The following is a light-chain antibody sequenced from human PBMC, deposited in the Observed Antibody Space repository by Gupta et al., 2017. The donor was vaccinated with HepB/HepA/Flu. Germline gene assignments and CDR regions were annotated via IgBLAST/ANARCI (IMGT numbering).Light chain of an antibody. V-gene: IGKV3-20*01. Sequence: MLPQPPGTLAFSPGERATLYCRTSNRVSSCYLAWYQQKPGQAPRLLIYGASSRATGIPDRFSGSGSRTDFTLTISRLEPEDLAVYYCQQYGSSPIFGQGTKLEIK. CDR1: NRVSSCY. J-gene: IGKJ2*01. CDR2: GAS. CDR3: QQYGSSPI.